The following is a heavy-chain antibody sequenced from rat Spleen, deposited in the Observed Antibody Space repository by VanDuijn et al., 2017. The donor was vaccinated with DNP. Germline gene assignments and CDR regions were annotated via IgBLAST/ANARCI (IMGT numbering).Heavy chain of an antibody. Sequence: EVRLVESGGGLVQPGKSLKLSCAASGFTFSNYDMAWVRQAPTKGLEWVASISASGGSTSYRDSVKGRFTISRDDAKTTLYLQMNSLRSEDTATYYCAIGGSGAYWGQGTLVTVSS. V-gene: IGHV5-25*01. D-gene: IGHD5-1*01. J-gene: IGHJ3*01. CDR1: GFTFSNYD. CDR2: ISASGGST. CDR3: AIGGSGAY.